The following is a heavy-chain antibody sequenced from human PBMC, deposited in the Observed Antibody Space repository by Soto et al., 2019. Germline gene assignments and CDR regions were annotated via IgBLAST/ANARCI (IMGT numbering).Heavy chain of an antibody. V-gene: IGHV3-30*18. J-gene: IGHJ5*02. CDR2: ISYDGSNK. CDR3: EKEPSSAWDWAINWFDP. Sequence: QVQLVESGGGVVQPGRSLRLSCAASGFTFSSHGMHWVRQAPGKGLEWVAVISYDGSNKYYADSVKGRFTISRDNSKNTLYLQMNSMKAEDTAVYYCEKEPSSAWDWAINWFDPWGQGTLVTVSS. D-gene: IGHD6-19*01. CDR1: GFTFSSHG.